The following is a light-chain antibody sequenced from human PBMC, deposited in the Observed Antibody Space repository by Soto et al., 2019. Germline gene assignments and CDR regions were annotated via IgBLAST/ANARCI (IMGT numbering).Light chain of an antibody. J-gene: IGKJ4*01. CDR1: QGISSY. Sequence: PLTQSPSFLSASLGDRVTLTCRASQGISSYLAWYQQKTGKAPKLLIYAASTLQSGVPSRFSGSGYGTEFNLTISSLQPEDFATYYCQQLNSYPLTFGGGTKVDI. CDR2: AAS. CDR3: QQLNSYPLT. V-gene: IGKV1-9*01.